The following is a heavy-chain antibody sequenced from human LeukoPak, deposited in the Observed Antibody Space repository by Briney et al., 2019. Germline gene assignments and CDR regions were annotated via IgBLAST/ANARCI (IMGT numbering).Heavy chain of an antibody. D-gene: IGHD5-24*01. CDR2: ISSSSSTI. Sequence: GGSLRLSCAASGFTFSSYSMNWVRQAPGKGLGWVSYISSSSSTIYYADSVKGRFTISRDNAKNSLYLQMNSLRAEDTAVYYCATLGGYNLVYWGQGTLVTVSS. V-gene: IGHV3-48*01. CDR1: GFTFSSYS. J-gene: IGHJ4*02. CDR3: ATLGGYNLVY.